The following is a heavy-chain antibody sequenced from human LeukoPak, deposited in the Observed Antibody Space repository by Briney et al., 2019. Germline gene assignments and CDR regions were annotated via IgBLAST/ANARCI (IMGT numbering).Heavy chain of an antibody. D-gene: IGHD1-1*01. Sequence: ASVKVSCKASGGTFSSYAISWVRQAPGQGLEWMGGIIPIFGTANYAQKFQGRVTITADKSTSTAYMELSSLRSDDTAVYYCARSGGRGTTGRTLLSYWGQGTLVTVSS. CDR3: ARSGGRGTTGRTLLSY. CDR1: GGTFSSYA. CDR2: IIPIFGTA. J-gene: IGHJ4*02. V-gene: IGHV1-69*06.